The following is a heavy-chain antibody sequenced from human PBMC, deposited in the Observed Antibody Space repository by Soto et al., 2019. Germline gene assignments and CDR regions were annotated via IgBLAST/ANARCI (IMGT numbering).Heavy chain of an antibody. V-gene: IGHV1-69*01. CDR2: IIPIFGTA. D-gene: IGHD3-16*01. J-gene: IGHJ6*02. Sequence: SVKVSCTASGGTLISYASIWVRQAPGQGLEWMGGIIPIFGTANYAQKFQGRVTITADESTSTAYMELSSLRSEDTAVYYCERGGGGFVPEMDVWGQGTTVTVSS. CDR1: GGTLISYA. CDR3: ERGGGGFVPEMDV.